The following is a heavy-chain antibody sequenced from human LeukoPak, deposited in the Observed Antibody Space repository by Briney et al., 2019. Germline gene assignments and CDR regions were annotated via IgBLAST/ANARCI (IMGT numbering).Heavy chain of an antibody. V-gene: IGHV4-59*01. Sequence: PSETLSLTCTVSGGSISSYYWSWIRQPPGKGLEWIGYIYYSGSTNYNPSLKSRVTISVDTSKNQFSLKLSSVTAADTAVYYCARGAGDGYNPISFDYWGQGTLVTVSS. D-gene: IGHD5-24*01. CDR2: IYYSGST. CDR3: ARGAGDGYNPISFDY. J-gene: IGHJ4*02. CDR1: GGSISSYY.